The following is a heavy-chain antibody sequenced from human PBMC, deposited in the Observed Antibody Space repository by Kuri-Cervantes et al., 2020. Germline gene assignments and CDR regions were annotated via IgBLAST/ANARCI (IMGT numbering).Heavy chain of an antibody. D-gene: IGHD3-16*02. CDR2: INPNSGGT. V-gene: IGHV1-2*02. CDR1: GYTFTGYY. J-gene: IGHJ5*02. CDR3: ASHMITFGGAIAPRGNWFDP. Sequence: ASVKVSCKASGYTFTGYYMHWVRQAPGQGLEWMGWINPNSGGTNYAQKFQGRVTMTRDTSISTAYMELSRLRSDDTAVYYCASHMITFGGAIAPRGNWFDPWGQGTLVTSYS.